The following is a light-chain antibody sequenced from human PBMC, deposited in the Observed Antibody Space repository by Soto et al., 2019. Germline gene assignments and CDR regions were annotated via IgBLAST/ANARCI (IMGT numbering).Light chain of an antibody. CDR1: SSDVGGHNY. J-gene: IGLJ1*01. V-gene: IGLV2-11*01. CDR3: CSYAGSYIFYV. Sequence: QSALTQPASVSGSPGQSITISCTGTSSDVGGHNYVSWYQQHPGRAPKLMIYDVSKRPSGVPDRFSGSKSGNTASLTVSGLQAEDEADYYCCSYAGSYIFYVFGSGTKVTVL. CDR2: DVS.